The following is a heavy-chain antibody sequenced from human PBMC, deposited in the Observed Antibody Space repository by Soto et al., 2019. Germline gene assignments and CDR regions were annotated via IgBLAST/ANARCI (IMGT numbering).Heavy chain of an antibody. V-gene: IGHV1-69*02. CDR3: ARGFGSGSYVVDY. Sequence: QVQLVQSGAEVKKPGSSVKVSSKASGGTFSSNIIIWVRQAPGQGLEWMGKIIPILGIANYAQQFQGRVTITADKSTSTAYMELISLRSEDTAVYYCARGFGSGSYVVDYWGQGTLVTVSS. J-gene: IGHJ4*02. CDR2: IIPILGIA. CDR1: GGTFSSNI. D-gene: IGHD3-10*01.